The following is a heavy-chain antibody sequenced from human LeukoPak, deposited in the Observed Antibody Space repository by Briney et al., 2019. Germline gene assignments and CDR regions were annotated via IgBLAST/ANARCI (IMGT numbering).Heavy chain of an antibody. D-gene: IGHD6-6*01. Sequence: GGSLRLSRAASGFTFSSYWMTWVRQAPGKGLEWVANIKQDGSETVYVDSVKGRFTISRDNARNSLFLQMNSLRGEDTAVYYCARYSSSSSSYWGQGTLVTVSS. CDR2: IKQDGSET. CDR1: GFTFSSYW. J-gene: IGHJ4*02. CDR3: ARYSSSSSSY. V-gene: IGHV3-7*01.